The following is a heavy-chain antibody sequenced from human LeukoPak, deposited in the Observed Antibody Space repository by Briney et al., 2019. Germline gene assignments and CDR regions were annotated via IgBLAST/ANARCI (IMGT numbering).Heavy chain of an antibody. J-gene: IGHJ5*01. CDR3: ARRTAKWNHRSPEFDP. V-gene: IGHV4-59*08. CDR2: IYFGGTT. CDR1: GGSISGYY. Sequence: SETLSLTCTVSGGSISGYYWSWIRQPPGKGPEWIGDIYFGGTTYYKTSLKSRVTISLHASTNQFSLNLTSVTAADTAEYFCARRTAKWNHRSPEFDPWGQGTLVIVSS. D-gene: IGHD1-14*01.